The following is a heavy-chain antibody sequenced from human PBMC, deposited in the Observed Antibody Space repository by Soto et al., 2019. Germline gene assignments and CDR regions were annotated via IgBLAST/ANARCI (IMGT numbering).Heavy chain of an antibody. CDR1: GYTFTSYA. J-gene: IGHJ6*02. Sequence: ASVKVSCKASGYTFTSYAMHWVRQAPGQRLEWMGWINAGNGNTKYSQKFQGRVTITRDTSASTAYMELSSLRSEDTAVYYCAGQQLVSVFYYYGMDVWGQGTTVTVSS. V-gene: IGHV1-3*01. D-gene: IGHD6-13*01. CDR2: INAGNGNT. CDR3: AGQQLVSVFYYYGMDV.